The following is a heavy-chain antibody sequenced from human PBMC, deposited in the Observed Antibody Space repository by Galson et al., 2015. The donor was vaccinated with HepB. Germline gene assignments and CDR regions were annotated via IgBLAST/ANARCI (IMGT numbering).Heavy chain of an antibody. CDR1: GFTFSSYS. D-gene: IGHD3-22*01. V-gene: IGHV3-21*01. Sequence: SLRLSCAASGFTFSSYSMNWVRQAPGKGLEWVSSISSSSSYIYSADSVKGRFTISRDNAKNSLYLQLNSLRAEDTAVYYCARVPTYYYDNGALDYWGQGTLVTVSS. CDR3: ARVPTYYYDNGALDY. J-gene: IGHJ4*02. CDR2: ISSSSSYI.